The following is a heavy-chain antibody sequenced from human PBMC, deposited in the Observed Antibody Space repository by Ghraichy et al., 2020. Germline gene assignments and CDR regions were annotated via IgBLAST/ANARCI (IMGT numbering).Heavy chain of an antibody. CDR1: GFTFSSYE. V-gene: IGHV3-48*03. Sequence: GGSLRLSCAASGFTFSSYEMNWVRQAPGKGLEWVSYISSSGSTIYYADSVKGRFTISRDNAKNSLYLQMNSLRAEDTAVYYCARGDYKGDDAFDIWGQGTMVTVSS. CDR2: ISSSGSTI. J-gene: IGHJ3*02. CDR3: ARGDYKGDDAFDI. D-gene: IGHD3-10*01.